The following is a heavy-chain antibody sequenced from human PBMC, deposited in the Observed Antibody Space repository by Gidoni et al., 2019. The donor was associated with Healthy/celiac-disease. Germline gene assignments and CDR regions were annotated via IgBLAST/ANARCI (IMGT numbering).Heavy chain of an antibody. J-gene: IGHJ4*02. CDR1: TFSSYS. D-gene: IGHD5-18*01. Sequence: TFSSYSMNWVRQAPGKGLEWVSSISSSSSYIYYADSVKGRFTISRDNAKNSLYLQTNSLRAEDTAVYYCARDGVDTGYPYWGQGTLVTVSS. CDR3: ARDGVDTGYPY. CDR2: ISSSSSYI. V-gene: IGHV3-21*01.